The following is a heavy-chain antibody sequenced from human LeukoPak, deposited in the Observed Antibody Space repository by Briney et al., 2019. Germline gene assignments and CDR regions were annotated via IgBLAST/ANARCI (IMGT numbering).Heavy chain of an antibody. V-gene: IGHV3-9*01. CDR2: ISWNSGNI. CDR3: ARHLSGVTGYTYGRGIDY. CDR1: GFTFDDYA. J-gene: IGHJ4*02. Sequence: GGSLRLSCAASGFTFDDYAMHWVRQAPGKGLEWVSGISWNSGNIGYADSVKGRFTISRDNAKTSLYLQMISLRAEDTAVYYCARHLSGVTGYTYGRGIDYWGQGTLVTVSS. D-gene: IGHD5-18*01.